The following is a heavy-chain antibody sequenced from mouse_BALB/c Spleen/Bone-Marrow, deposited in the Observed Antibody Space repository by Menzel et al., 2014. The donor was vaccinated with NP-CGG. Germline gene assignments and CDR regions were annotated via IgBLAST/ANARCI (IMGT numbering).Heavy chain of an antibody. CDR1: GFDFRRYW. V-gene: IGHV4-1*02. Sequence: EVKLVESGGGLVQPGGSLKLSCAASGFDFRRYWMSWVRQVPGKGLEWIGEINPESSTINYTPSLKDKFIISRDNAKNTLYLQMSKVRSGDAALYYCARLGYYGYFVDWGLGTTLTVSS. CDR3: ARLGYYGYFVD. J-gene: IGHJ2*01. D-gene: IGHD2-3*01. CDR2: INPESSTI.